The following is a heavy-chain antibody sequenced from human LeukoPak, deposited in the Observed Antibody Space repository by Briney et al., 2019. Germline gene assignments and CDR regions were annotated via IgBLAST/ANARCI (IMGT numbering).Heavy chain of an antibody. J-gene: IGHJ4*02. Sequence: SETLSLTCTVSGGSISSSSYYWGWIRQPPGKGLEWIGSIYYSGSTYYNPSLKSRVTISVDTSKNQFSLKLSSVTAADTAVYYCARVRNGVGGYWGQGTLVTVSS. CDR1: GGSISSSSYY. CDR3: ARVRNGVGGY. CDR2: IYYSGST. V-gene: IGHV4-39*07. D-gene: IGHD2-8*01.